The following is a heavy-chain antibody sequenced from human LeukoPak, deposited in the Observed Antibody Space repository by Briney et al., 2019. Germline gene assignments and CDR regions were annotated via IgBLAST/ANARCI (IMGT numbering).Heavy chain of an antibody. CDR3: AKAGRGGAITLVRGVKGDYYYMDV. D-gene: IGHD3-10*01. V-gene: IGHV3-23*01. J-gene: IGHJ6*03. CDR2: ISGSGGRI. CDR1: GFTFSSYG. Sequence: HTGGSLRLSCAASGFTFSSYGMSWVRQAPGKGLEWVSGISGSGGRIYYVDSVKGRFTISRDNSKNTLYLQMNSLRAEDTAVYYCAKAGRGGAITLVRGVKGDYYYMDVWGKGTTVTISS.